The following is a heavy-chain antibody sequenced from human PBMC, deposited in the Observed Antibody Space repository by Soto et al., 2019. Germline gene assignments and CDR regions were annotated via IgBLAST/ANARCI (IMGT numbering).Heavy chain of an antibody. CDR1: GFTSSSYA. Sequence: GGSLRLSCAASGFTSSSYAMSWVRQAPEKGLEWVSGISGSGGSTYYADSVKGRFTISRDNSKNTLYLQMNSLRAEDTAVYYCAKDRTITMIVEPHAYDIWGRGTMVTVSS. CDR2: ISGSGGST. D-gene: IGHD3-22*01. J-gene: IGHJ3*02. CDR3: AKDRTITMIVEPHAYDI. V-gene: IGHV3-23*01.